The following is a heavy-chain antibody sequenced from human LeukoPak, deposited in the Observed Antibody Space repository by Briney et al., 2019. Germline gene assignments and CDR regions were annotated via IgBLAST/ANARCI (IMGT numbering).Heavy chain of an antibody. D-gene: IGHD3-10*01. CDR3: AGQRAWFGEWAFDH. Sequence: PSETLSLTCSMSSGSITAIDNHYWGWIRQPPGKGLEWIGSINRGGHTYYNPPLESRFTISVDTSKNQFSLMVTSVTAADTAVYYCAGQRAWFGEWAFDHWGPGTLVTVSS. J-gene: IGHJ4*02. CDR2: INRGGHT. CDR1: SGSITAIDNHY. V-gene: IGHV4-39*01.